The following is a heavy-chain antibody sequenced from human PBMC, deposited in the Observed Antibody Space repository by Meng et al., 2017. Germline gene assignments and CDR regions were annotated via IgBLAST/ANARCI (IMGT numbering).Heavy chain of an antibody. J-gene: IGHJ2*01. Sequence: VQGGESGAEVKKPGSSVKVSCKPSGGTFSSYAISWVRQAPGQGLEWMGGIIPIFGTANYAQKFQGRVTITADESTSTAYMELSSLRSEDTAVYYCARHYYYDSSGYYSTWYFDLWGRGTLVTVSS. CDR3: ARHYYYDSSGYYSTWYFDL. V-gene: IGHV1-69*01. D-gene: IGHD3-22*01. CDR2: IIPIFGTA. CDR1: GGTFSSYA.